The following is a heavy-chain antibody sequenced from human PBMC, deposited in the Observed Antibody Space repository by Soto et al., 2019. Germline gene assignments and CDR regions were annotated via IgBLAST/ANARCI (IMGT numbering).Heavy chain of an antibody. Sequence: GGSLRLSCAASGFTFSSYGMHWVRQAPGKGLEWVAVIWYDGSNKYYADSVKGRFTISRDNSKNTLYLQMNSLRAEDTAVYYCARDDYDFWSGYPLHSYYGMDVWGPGTTLTVSS. CDR3: ARDDYDFWSGYPLHSYYGMDV. CDR1: GFTFSSYG. J-gene: IGHJ6*02. CDR2: IWYDGSNK. D-gene: IGHD3-3*01. V-gene: IGHV3-33*01.